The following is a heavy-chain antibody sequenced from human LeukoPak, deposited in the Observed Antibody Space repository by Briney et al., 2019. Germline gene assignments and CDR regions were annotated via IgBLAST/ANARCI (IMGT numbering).Heavy chain of an antibody. CDR3: ARDRGIAALYYYYYYGMDV. Sequence: PGRSLRLSCAASGFTFSSYGMHWVRQAPGKGLEWVAVIWYDGSNKYYADSVKGRFTISRDNSKNTLYLQMNSLRAEDTAVYYCARDRGIAALYYYYYYGMDVWGQGTTVTVSS. CDR2: IWYDGSNK. D-gene: IGHD6-13*01. CDR1: GFTFSSYG. J-gene: IGHJ6*02. V-gene: IGHV3-33*01.